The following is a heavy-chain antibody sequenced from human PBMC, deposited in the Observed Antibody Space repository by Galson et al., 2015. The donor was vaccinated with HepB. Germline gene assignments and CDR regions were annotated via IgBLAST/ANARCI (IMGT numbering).Heavy chain of an antibody. CDR2: ISAYNGNT. Sequence: SVKVSCKASGFTFTSYAISWVRQAPGQGLEWVGWISAYNGNTNYAQKLQGRVTMTTDKSTSTANMELRSLRSDDTAVYYCARAHYDSIGYWFYSYYGMDVWGQGTTFTVSS. V-gene: IGHV1-18*04. CDR1: GFTFTSYA. D-gene: IGHD3-22*01. J-gene: IGHJ6*02. CDR3: ARAHYDSIGYWFYSYYGMDV.